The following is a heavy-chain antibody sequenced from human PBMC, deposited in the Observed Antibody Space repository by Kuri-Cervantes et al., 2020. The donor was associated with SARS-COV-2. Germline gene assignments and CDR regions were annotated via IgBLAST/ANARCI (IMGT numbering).Heavy chain of an antibody. J-gene: IGHJ5*02. CDR2: MNPNSGNT. Sequence: ASVMVSCKASAYTFTSYDINWGRQATGQGLEWMGWMNPNSGNTGYAQKFQGRVTITRNTSISTAYMELSSLRSEDTAVYYCASCGVGATTWGQGTLVTVSS. CDR1: AYTFTSYD. CDR3: ASCGVGATT. D-gene: IGHD1-26*01. V-gene: IGHV1-8*03.